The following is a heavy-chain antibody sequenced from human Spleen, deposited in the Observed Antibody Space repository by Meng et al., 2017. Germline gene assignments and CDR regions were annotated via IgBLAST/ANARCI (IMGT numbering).Heavy chain of an antibody. CDR3: ARSWCGGDCFSGFYFDL. CDR1: GGSISSYY. J-gene: IGHJ2*01. D-gene: IGHD2-21*02. Sequence: SETLSLTCTVSGGSISSYYWSWIRQLPEKGLEWIGYISYSGSTKYNPSLKSRVTISVDTSNNHFFLDLSSVIAADTAVYFCARSWCGGDCFSGFYFDLWGRGTLVTVSS. CDR2: ISYSGST. V-gene: IGHV4-59*01.